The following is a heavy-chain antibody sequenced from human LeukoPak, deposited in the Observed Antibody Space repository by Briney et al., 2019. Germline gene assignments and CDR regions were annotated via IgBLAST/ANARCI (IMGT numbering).Heavy chain of an antibody. CDR2: INPNSGGT. Sequence: GASVKVSCMASGYTFTGYYMHWVRQAPGQGLEWMGWINPNSGGTNYAQKFQGRVTMTRDTSISTAYMELTRLRSDDTAVYYCARVSQGKPFDYWGQGTLVTVSS. CDR3: ARVSQGKPFDY. CDR1: GYTFTGYY. J-gene: IGHJ4*02. V-gene: IGHV1-2*02.